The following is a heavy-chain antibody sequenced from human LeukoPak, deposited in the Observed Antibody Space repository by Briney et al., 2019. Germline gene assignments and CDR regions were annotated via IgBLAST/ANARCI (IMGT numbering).Heavy chain of an antibody. CDR1: GFIFSSYS. Sequence: GGSLRLSCAASGFIFSSYSMNWVRQAPGKGVEGGAVISYDGNNKYYADSVKARFTISRHNSNNTLYLQMNSLRAEDTAVYYCARDMCDSSCYYCSGDYWGQGTLVTVSS. V-gene: IGHV3-30*03. CDR2: ISYDGNNK. D-gene: IGHD3-22*01. J-gene: IGHJ4*02. CDR3: ARDMCDSSCYYCSGDY.